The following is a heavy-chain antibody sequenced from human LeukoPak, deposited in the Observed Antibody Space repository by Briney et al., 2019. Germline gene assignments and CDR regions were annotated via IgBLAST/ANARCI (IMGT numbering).Heavy chain of an antibody. J-gene: IGHJ6*02. CDR2: INHSGST. Sequence: SETLSLTCAVYGGSFSGYYWSWIRQPPGKGLEWIGEINHSGSTNYNPSLKSRVTISVDTSKNQFSLKLSSVTAADTAVYYCARETLYDFWSGYYGESYYYYGMDVWGQGTTVTVSS. CDR1: GGSFSGYY. CDR3: ARETLYDFWSGYYGESYYYYGMDV. V-gene: IGHV4-34*01. D-gene: IGHD3-3*01.